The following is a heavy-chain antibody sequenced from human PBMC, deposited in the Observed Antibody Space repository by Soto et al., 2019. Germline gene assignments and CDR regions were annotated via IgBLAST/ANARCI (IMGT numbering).Heavy chain of an antibody. CDR3: AHRRYSSSSFDY. V-gene: IGHV2-70*12. J-gene: IGHJ4*02. Sequence: SGPRLVNPTQTLTLTCTFSGFSLSTSGMCVSWIRQPPGKALEWLALIDWDDDKYYSTSLKTRLTISKDTSKNQVVLTMTNMDPVDTATYYCAHRRYSSSSFDYWGQGTLVTVSS. D-gene: IGHD6-6*01. CDR1: GFSLSTSGMC. CDR2: IDWDDDK.